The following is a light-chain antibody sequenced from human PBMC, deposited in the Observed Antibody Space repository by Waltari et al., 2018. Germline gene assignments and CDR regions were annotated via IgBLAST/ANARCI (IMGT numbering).Light chain of an antibody. J-gene: IGLJ3*02. CDR2: VNSDGSH. Sequence: QLVLTQSPSASASLGASVKLTCTLSSGHSSNIIAWLQQQPGKGPRYLMQVNSDGSHRKGDVIPYRFSGSSSGAERYLTISSLQSEDEADYYCETGGHGTWVFGGGTKLTVL. CDR1: SGHSSNI. V-gene: IGLV4-69*01. CDR3: ETGGHGTWV.